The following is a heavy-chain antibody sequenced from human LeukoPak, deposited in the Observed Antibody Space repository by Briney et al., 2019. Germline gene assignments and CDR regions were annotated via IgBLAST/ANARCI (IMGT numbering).Heavy chain of an antibody. CDR3: ARGGYNRSGWYPSY. CDR2: INHSGST. J-gene: IGHJ4*02. CDR1: GGSFSGYY. V-gene: IGHV4-34*01. D-gene: IGHD6-19*01. Sequence: PSETLSLTCAVYGGSFSGYYWSWIRQPPGKGLEWIGEINHSGSTNYNPSLKSRVTISVDTPKNQFSLKLSSVTAADTAVYYCARGGYNRSGWYPSYWGQGTLVTVSS.